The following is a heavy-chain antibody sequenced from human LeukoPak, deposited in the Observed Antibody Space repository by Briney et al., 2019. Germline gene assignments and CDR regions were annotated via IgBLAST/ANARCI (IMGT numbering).Heavy chain of an antibody. J-gene: IGHJ4*02. CDR2: IWYDGSNK. CDR1: GFTFSSYG. Sequence: PGRSLRLSCAASGFTFSSYGMHWVRQAPGKGLEWVAVIWYDGSNKYYADSVKGRFTISRDNSKNTLYLQMNSLRADDTAVYYCAREKNRGSFPFDYWGQGTLVTVSS. V-gene: IGHV3-33*01. D-gene: IGHD1-26*01. CDR3: AREKNRGSFPFDY.